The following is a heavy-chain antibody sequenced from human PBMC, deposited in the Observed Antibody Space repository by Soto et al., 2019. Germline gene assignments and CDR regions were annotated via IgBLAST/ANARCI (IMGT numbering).Heavy chain of an antibody. D-gene: IGHD6-13*01. J-gene: IGHJ5*02. V-gene: IGHV1-46*01. CDR1: GYTFTSYY. CDR2: INPSGGST. Sequence: GASVKVSCKASGYTFTSYYMHWVRQAPGQGLEWMGIINPSGGSTSYAQKFQGRVTMTRDTSTSTVYMELSSLRSEDTAVYYCAKDPIAAAGHYNWFEPWGQGTLVTVSS. CDR3: AKDPIAAAGHYNWFEP.